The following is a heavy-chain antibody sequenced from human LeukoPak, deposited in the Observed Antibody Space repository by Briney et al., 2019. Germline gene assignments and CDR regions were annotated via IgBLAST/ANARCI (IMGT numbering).Heavy chain of an antibody. D-gene: IGHD3-3*01. CDR2: IYYRGST. V-gene: IGHV4-31*03. CDR3: ASAVEYYDFWSGYLKYFQH. J-gene: IGHJ1*01. CDR1: GGSISSGGYY. Sequence: SETLSLTCTVSGGSISSGGYYWSWIRQHPGKGLEWIGYIYYRGSTYYNPSLKSRVTISVDTSKNQFSLKLSSVTAADTAVYYCASAVEYYDFWSGYLKYFQHWGQGTLVTVSS.